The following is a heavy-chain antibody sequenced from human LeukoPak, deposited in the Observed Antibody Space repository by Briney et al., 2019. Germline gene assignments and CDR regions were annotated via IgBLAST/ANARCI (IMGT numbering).Heavy chain of an antibody. CDR3: AELGITMIGGG. V-gene: IGHV3-48*03. CDR2: ISSSGSTI. Sequence: GGSLRLSCAASGFTFSSYEMNWVRQAPGKGLEWVSYISSSGSTINYADSVKGRFTISRDNATNSLYLQMNSLRAEDTAVYYCAELGITMIGGGWGKGTTVTISS. J-gene: IGHJ6*04. D-gene: IGHD3-10*02. CDR1: GFTFSSYE.